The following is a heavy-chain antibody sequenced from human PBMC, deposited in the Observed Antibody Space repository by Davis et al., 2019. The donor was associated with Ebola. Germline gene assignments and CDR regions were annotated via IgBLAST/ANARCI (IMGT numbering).Heavy chain of an antibody. D-gene: IGHD2-15*01. CDR2: INTNTGNP. Sequence: ASVKVSCKASGYTFTSYAMNWVRQAPGQGLEWMGWINTNTGNPTYAQGFTGRFVFSLDTSVSTAYLQISSLKAEDTAVYYCAREGGIVVVVAAPGFDPWGQGTLVTVSS. V-gene: IGHV7-4-1*02. CDR3: AREGGIVVVVAAPGFDP. CDR1: GYTFTSYA. J-gene: IGHJ5*02.